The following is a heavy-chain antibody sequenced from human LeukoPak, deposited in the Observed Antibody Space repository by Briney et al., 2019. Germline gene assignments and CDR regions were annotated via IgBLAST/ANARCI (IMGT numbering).Heavy chain of an antibody. D-gene: IGHD6-19*01. V-gene: IGHV3-30*04. CDR2: ISYDGSNK. CDR1: GFTFSSYA. CDR3: ARDRWLVPEYYYYGMGV. Sequence: GGSLRLSCAASGFTFSSYAMHWVRQAPGKGLEWVAVISYDGSNKYYADSVKGRFTISRDNSKNTLYLQMNSLRAEDAAVYYCARDRWLVPEYYYYGMGVWGQGTTVTVSS. J-gene: IGHJ6*02.